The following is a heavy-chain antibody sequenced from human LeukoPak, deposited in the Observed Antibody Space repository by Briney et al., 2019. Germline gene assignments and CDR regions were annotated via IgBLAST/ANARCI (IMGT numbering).Heavy chain of an antibody. V-gene: IGHV3-30*18. D-gene: IGHD3-10*01. J-gene: IGHJ4*02. CDR1: KFTFSNYG. CDR2: ISSDGGTK. Sequence: GGSLRLSCTASKFTFSNYGMQWVRQAPGKGLEWVAVISSDGGTKYYADSVKGRFTLSRDNSRNTLDLQMNSLGPEDTAVYYCAKEYDSGGYGAYFDYWDRGTLVTVSS. CDR3: AKEYDSGGYGAYFDY.